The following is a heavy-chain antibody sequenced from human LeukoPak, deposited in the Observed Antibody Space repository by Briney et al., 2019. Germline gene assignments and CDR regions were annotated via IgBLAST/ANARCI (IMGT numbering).Heavy chain of an antibody. CDR1: GGSISSGGYY. J-gene: IGHJ4*02. CDR2: IYHSGST. Sequence: PSETLSLTCTVSGGSISSGGYYWSWIRQPPGKGLEWIGYIYHSGSTYYNPSLKSRVTISVDTSKNQFSLKLSSVTAADTAVYYCARSPTGEIYEWLRWGYFDYWGQGTLVTVSS. CDR3: ARSPTGEIYEWLRWGYFDY. V-gene: IGHV4-30-2*01. D-gene: IGHD5-12*01.